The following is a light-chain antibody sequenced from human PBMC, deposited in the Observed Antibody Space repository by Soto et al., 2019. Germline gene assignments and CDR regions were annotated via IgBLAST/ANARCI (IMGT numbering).Light chain of an antibody. V-gene: IGLV2-14*01. J-gene: IGLJ7*01. CDR3: TSYASGGTPWV. CDR1: GSDVGRYNY. CDR2: DVT. Sequence: QSVLTQPASVSGSPGQSITISCTGTGSDVGRYNYVSWFQQHPGKAPKLMIYDVTDRPSGVSNRFSGSKSGNTASLTISGLQAEDEADYYCTSYASGGTPWVFGGGTQLTVL.